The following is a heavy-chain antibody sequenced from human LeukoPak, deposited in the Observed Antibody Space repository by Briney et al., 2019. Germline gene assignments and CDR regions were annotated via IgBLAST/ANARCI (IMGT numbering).Heavy chain of an antibody. V-gene: IGHV4-39*07. D-gene: IGHD2-15*01. J-gene: IGHJ5*02. CDR1: GGSISSSSYY. CDR2: IYYSGST. CDR3: ARGGVVVVAATPEVKNWFDP. Sequence: PSETLSLTCTVSGGSISSSSYYWGWIRQPPGKGLEWIGSIYYSGSTYYNPSLKSRVTISVDTSKNQFSLKLSSVTAADTAVYYCARGGVVVVAATPEVKNWFDPWGQGTLVTVSS.